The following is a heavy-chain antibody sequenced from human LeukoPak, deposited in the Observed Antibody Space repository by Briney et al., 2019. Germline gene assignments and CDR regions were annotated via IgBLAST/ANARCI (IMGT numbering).Heavy chain of an antibody. CDR1: GGSISSYY. D-gene: IGHD2-21*01. CDR2: IYTSGST. V-gene: IGHV4-4*07. CDR3: ARERLWLRSYYYYYMDV. J-gene: IGHJ6*03. Sequence: SETLSLTRTVSGGSISSYYWSWIRQPAGKGLEWIGRIYTSGSTNYNPSLKSRVTMSVDTSKNQFSLKLSSVTAADTAVYYCARERLWLRSYYYYYMDVWGKGTTVTVSS.